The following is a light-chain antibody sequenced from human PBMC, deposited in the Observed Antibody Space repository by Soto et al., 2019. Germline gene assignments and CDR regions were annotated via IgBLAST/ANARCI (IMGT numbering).Light chain of an antibody. CDR1: SSDVGGYKY. CDR3: CSYTGGNSLV. J-gene: IGLJ2*01. V-gene: IGLV2-8*01. Sequence: QSALTQPPSASGSPGQSVTISCTGTSSDVGGYKYVSWYQQHPGKAPKLMIYEVTKRPSGVPDRFSGSKSGSTASLIVSGLQADDEADYYCCSYTGGNSLVFGGGTKLTVL. CDR2: EVT.